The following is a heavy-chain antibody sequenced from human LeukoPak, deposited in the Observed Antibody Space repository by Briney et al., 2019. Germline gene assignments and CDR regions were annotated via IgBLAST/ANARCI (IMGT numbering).Heavy chain of an antibody. CDR1: GFTFSDYA. CDR2: IRGTGGTT. CDR3: GKDPNGDYVGAFDF. Sequence: GGSLRLSCAASGFTFSDYALIWVRQAPGKGLEWISAIRGTGGTTYYADSVKGRCTISRDNSRNTVYLQMNSLRAEDTALYFCGKDPNGDYVGAFDFWGKGTTVTVSS. V-gene: IGHV3-23*01. D-gene: IGHD4-17*01. J-gene: IGHJ6*04.